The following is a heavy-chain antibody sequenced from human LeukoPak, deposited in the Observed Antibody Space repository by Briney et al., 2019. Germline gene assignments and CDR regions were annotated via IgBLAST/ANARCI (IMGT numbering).Heavy chain of an antibody. V-gene: IGHV4-4*02. CDR1: GSSISSSNW. CDR3: ARGHDGSGSYYKTAAFDY. J-gene: IGHJ4*02. Sequence: SETLSLTCAVSGSSISSSNWWSWVRQPPGKGLEWIGEIYHSGSTNYNPSLKSRVTISVDKSKNQFSLKLSSVTAADTAVYYCARGHDGSGSYYKTAAFDYWGQGTLVTVSS. CDR2: IYHSGST. D-gene: IGHD3-10*01.